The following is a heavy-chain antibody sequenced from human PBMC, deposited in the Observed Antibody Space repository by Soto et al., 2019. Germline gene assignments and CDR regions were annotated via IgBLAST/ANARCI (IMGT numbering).Heavy chain of an antibody. CDR2: ISYDGSRE. CDR1: GCIFRGSV. D-gene: IGHD3-22*01. Sequence: QVQLVESGGGVVQPGTSLILTCAASGCIFRGSVMHWVRQAPGNGLVWGALISYDGSREYYVDFVRGRVTVARDNAVNIIYLAMNGMQDVDTAVYYCTRRVGGSMYDNSGKLDCRGQGTLLTLSS. J-gene: IGHJ4*02. V-gene: IGHV3-30*03. CDR3: TRRVGGSMYDNSGKLDC.